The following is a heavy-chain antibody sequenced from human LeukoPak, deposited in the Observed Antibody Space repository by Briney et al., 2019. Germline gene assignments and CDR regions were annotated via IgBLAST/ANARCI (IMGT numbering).Heavy chain of an antibody. CDR1: GGSISSYY. CDR3: ARVLSSWPYYYYYMDV. V-gene: IGHV4-59*01. CDR2: SYYSGST. Sequence: PSETLSLTCTVSGGSISSYYWSWIRQPPGKGLERIGYSYYSGSTNYNPSLKSRVTISVDTSKNQFSLKLSSVTAADTAVYYCARVLSSWPYYYYYMDVWGKGTTVTVSS. J-gene: IGHJ6*03. D-gene: IGHD6-13*01.